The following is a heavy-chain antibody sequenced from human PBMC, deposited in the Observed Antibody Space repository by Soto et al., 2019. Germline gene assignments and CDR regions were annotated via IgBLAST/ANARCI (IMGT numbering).Heavy chain of an antibody. CDR1: VGSISISSYY. CDR2: IYYSGST. Sequence: SETLSLTCTVSVGSISISSYYWGWIRQPSGKGLEWIGSIYYSGSTYYNPSLKSRVTISVDTSKNQFSLKLSSVTAADTAVYYCGVATIPTISSYYYYGMDVWGQGTTVT. V-gene: IGHV4-39*01. D-gene: IGHD5-12*01. CDR3: GVATIPTISSYYYYGMDV. J-gene: IGHJ6*02.